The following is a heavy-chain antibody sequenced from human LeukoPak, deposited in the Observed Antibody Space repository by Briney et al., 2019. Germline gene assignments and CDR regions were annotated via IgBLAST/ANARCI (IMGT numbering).Heavy chain of an antibody. Sequence: SVKVSCKASGGTFSSYAISWVRQAPGQGLEWMGGIIPIFGTANYAQKFQGRVTITADESTSTAYMELSSLRSEDTAVYYCARGGSSYVLRSCFDYWGQGTLVTVSS. CDR1: GGTFSSYA. CDR3: ARGGSSYVLRSCFDY. J-gene: IGHJ4*02. D-gene: IGHD3-3*01. CDR2: IIPIFGTA. V-gene: IGHV1-69*13.